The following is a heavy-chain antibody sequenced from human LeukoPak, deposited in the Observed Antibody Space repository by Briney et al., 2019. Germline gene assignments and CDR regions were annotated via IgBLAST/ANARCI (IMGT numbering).Heavy chain of an antibody. Sequence: GASVKVSCKASGYTFTSYDINWVRQATGQGLAWMGWMNPNSGNTGYAQKFQGRVTMTRNTSISTAYMELSSLRSEDTAVYYCARTAAEWFGEFLYYYYGMDVWGQGTTVTVPS. D-gene: IGHD3-10*01. CDR1: GYTFTSYD. J-gene: IGHJ6*02. CDR2: MNPNSGNT. V-gene: IGHV1-8*01. CDR3: ARTAAEWFGEFLYYYYGMDV.